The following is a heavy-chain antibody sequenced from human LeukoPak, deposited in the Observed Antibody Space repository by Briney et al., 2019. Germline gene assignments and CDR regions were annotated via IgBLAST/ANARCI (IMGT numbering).Heavy chain of an antibody. CDR1: GFTFSSYE. V-gene: IGHV3-33*08. CDR2: IWYDGSNK. CDR3: ARDGSSGYGQPFDY. J-gene: IGHJ4*02. Sequence: GGSLRLSCAASGFTFSSYEMNWVRQAPGKGLEWVAVIWYDGSNKYYADSVKGRFTISRDNSKNTLYLQMNSLRAEDTAVYYCARDGSSGYGQPFDYWGQGTLVTVSS. D-gene: IGHD5-12*01.